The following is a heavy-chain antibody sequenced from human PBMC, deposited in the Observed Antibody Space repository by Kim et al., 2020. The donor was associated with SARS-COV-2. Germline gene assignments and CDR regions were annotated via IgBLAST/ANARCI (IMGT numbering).Heavy chain of an antibody. J-gene: IGHJ4*02. Sequence: GGSLRLSCAASGFTFSRYWMHWVRQPPGKGLVWVSRIYSDGSGTSYADSMKGRFTISRDNAKNTLYLQMNSLRAEDTALYYCARRAVDSSGTYYFDYWGQGTLVTVSS. D-gene: IGHD3-22*01. V-gene: IGHV3-74*01. CDR2: IYSDGSGT. CDR3: ARRAVDSSGTYYFDY. CDR1: GFTFSRYW.